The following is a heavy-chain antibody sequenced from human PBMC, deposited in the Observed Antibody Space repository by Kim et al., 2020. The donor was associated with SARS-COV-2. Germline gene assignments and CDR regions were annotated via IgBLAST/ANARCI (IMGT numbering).Heavy chain of an antibody. CDR1: GGSISSSSYY. Sequence: SETLSLTCTVSGGSISSSSYYWGWIRQPPGKGLEWIGSIYYSGSTYYNPSLKSRVTISVDTSKNQFSLKLSSVTAADTAVYYCAGVWVAWGSDGMDVWGQGTTVTVSS. V-gene: IGHV4-39*01. D-gene: IGHD3-10*01. J-gene: IGHJ6*02. CDR2: IYYSGST. CDR3: AGVWVAWGSDGMDV.